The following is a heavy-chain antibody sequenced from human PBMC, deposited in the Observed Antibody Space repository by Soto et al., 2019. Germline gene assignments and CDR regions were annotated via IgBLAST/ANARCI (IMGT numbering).Heavy chain of an antibody. V-gene: IGHV1-18*01. CDR2: ISAYNGNT. CDR3: ATHVELEPWGGPYYYYMDV. CDR1: GYTFTSYG. J-gene: IGHJ6*03. Sequence: QVQLVQSGAEVKKPGASVKVSCKASGYTFTSYGISWVRQAPGQGLEWMGWISAYNGNTNYAQKLQGRVTMTTDTSTSTAYMELRSLRSDDTAVYYCATHVELEPWGGPYYYYMDVWGKGTTVTVSS. D-gene: IGHD1-1*01.